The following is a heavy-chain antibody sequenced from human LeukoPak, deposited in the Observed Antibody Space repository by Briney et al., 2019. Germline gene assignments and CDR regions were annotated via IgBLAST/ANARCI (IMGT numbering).Heavy chain of an antibody. CDR3: AKGRSYYYDSSGYYPPYFDY. CDR1: GFTFSSYW. D-gene: IGHD3-22*01. Sequence: GSLRLSCAASGFTFSSYWMHWVRQAPGKGLVWVSRINSDGSSTSYADSVKGRFTISRDNAKNTLYLQMNSLRAEDTAVYYCAKGRSYYYDSSGYYPPYFDYWGQGTLVTVSS. J-gene: IGHJ4*02. CDR2: INSDGSST. V-gene: IGHV3-74*01.